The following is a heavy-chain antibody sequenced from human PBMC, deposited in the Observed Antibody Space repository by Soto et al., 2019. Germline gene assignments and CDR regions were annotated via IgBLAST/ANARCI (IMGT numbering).Heavy chain of an antibody. D-gene: IGHD3-22*01. CDR3: ARAHYYDSSGYYPNFDY. Sequence: ASVKVSCKASGYTFTSYDINWVRQATGQGLEWMGWMNPNSGNTGYAQKFQGRVTMTRNTSISTAYMELSSPRSEDTAVYYCARAHYYDSSGYYPNFDYWGQGTLVTVSS. J-gene: IGHJ4*02. CDR2: MNPNSGNT. V-gene: IGHV1-8*01. CDR1: GYTFTSYD.